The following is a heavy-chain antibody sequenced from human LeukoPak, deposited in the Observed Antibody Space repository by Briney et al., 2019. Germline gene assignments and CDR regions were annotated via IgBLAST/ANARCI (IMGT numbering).Heavy chain of an antibody. CDR1: GFTFSSYA. CDR2: ISYDGSNK. CDR3: ARGGRWLDEGFDY. D-gene: IGHD6-19*01. V-gene: IGHV3-30-3*01. J-gene: IGHJ4*02. Sequence: GGSLRLSCAASGFTFSSYAMHWVRQAPGKGLEWVAVISYDGSNKYYADSVKGRFTISRDNSKNTLYLQMNSLRAEDTAVYYCARGGRWLDEGFDYWGQGTLVTVSS.